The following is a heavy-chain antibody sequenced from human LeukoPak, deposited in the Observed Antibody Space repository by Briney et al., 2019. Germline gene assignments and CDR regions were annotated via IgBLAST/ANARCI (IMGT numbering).Heavy chain of an antibody. Sequence: GASVKVSCKASGYTFTDFYLHWVRQAPGQGLEWMGWINPNSGGTNYAQRFQGRVTMTRDTSIGTAYVELSRLRSDDTAVYYCARDLYYYDSSGYYYGADYWGQGTLVTVSS. D-gene: IGHD3-22*01. CDR2: INPNSGGT. CDR3: ARDLYYYDSSGYYYGADY. CDR1: GYTFTDFY. J-gene: IGHJ4*02. V-gene: IGHV1-2*02.